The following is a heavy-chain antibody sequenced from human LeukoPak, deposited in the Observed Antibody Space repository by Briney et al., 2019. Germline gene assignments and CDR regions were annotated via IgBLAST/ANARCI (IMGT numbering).Heavy chain of an antibody. CDR2: IIPIFGTA. Sequence: SVKVSCKASGGTFSNHAVSWVRQAPGQGLEWMGGIIPIFGTANYAQKLQGKVTMTTDTSTSTAYMELRSLRSDDTAVYYCARDSSSSWYLPYYYYMDVWGKGTTVTVSS. V-gene: IGHV1-69*05. D-gene: IGHD6-13*01. CDR3: ARDSSSSWYLPYYYYMDV. J-gene: IGHJ6*03. CDR1: GGTFSNHA.